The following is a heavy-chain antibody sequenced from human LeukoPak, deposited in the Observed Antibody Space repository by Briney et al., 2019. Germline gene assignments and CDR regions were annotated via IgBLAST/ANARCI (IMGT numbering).Heavy chain of an antibody. CDR3: ARFSPGGYYYLVL. V-gene: IGHV3-48*02. D-gene: IGHD3-22*01. J-gene: IGHJ4*02. CDR2: ISGSASTI. Sequence: PGGSLRLSCEASGFTFSSYAMNWVRQAPGKGLEWVSYISGSASTIYYADSVKGRFTISTDNARNSLYMQMNSLRDEDTAVYYCARFSPGGYYYLVLGGQGTRVSVPS. CDR1: GFTFSSYA.